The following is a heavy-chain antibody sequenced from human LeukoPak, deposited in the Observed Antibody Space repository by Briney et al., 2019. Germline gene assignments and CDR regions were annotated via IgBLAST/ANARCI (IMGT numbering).Heavy chain of an antibody. CDR3: AKSRRVVAATPDWFDP. V-gene: IGHV3-23*01. D-gene: IGHD2-15*01. Sequence: GGSLRLSCAASGFTFSSYAMSWVRQAPGKGLEWVSAISGSGGSTYYADSVKGRFTISRDNSKNTLYLQMNSLRAEDTAVYYCAKSRRVVAATPDWFDPWGQGTLVTVSS. CDR1: GFTFSSYA. CDR2: ISGSGGST. J-gene: IGHJ5*02.